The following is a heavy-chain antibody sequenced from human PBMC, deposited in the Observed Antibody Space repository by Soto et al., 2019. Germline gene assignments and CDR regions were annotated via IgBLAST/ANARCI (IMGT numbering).Heavy chain of an antibody. CDR1: GFTFDDYA. J-gene: IGHJ4*02. D-gene: IGHD6-13*01. CDR2: ISWNSGSI. Sequence: PVGSLRLSCAASGFTFDDYAMHWVRQAPGKGLEWVSGISWNSGSIGYADSVKGRFTISRDNAKNSLYLQMNSLRAEDTALYYCAKDKAAAALGGFDYWGQGTLVTVSS. CDR3: AKDKAAAALGGFDY. V-gene: IGHV3-9*01.